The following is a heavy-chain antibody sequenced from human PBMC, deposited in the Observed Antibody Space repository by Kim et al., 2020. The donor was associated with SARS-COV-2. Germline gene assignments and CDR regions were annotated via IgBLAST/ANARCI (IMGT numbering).Heavy chain of an antibody. J-gene: IGHJ6*02. Sequence: KGRFTISRDNSKNTLLLQMNSLRAEDTAVYYCAKDYYGSESYYYYGMDVWGQGTTVTVSS. D-gene: IGHD3-10*01. V-gene: IGHV3-23*01. CDR3: AKDYYGSESYYYYGMDV.